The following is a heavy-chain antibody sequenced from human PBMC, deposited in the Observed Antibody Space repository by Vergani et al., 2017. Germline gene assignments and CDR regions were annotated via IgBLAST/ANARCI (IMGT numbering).Heavy chain of an antibody. V-gene: IGHV4-34*01. CDR1: GGSFSGYY. J-gene: IGHJ6*03. Sequence: QVQLQQWGAGLLKPSETLSLTCAVYGGSFSGYYWSWIRQPPGKGLEWIGEINHSGSTNYNPSLKSRVTISVDTSKNQFSLKLSSVTAADTAVYYCARYNIEGGSSRTYYYYYYMDVWGQGTLVTVSS. D-gene: IGHD6-13*01. CDR3: ARYNIEGGSSRTYYYYYYMDV. CDR2: INHSGST.